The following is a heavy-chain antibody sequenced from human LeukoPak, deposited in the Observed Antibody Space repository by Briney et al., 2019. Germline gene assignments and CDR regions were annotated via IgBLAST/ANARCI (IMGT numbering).Heavy chain of an antibody. Sequence: GGSLRLSCAASGFTVSSNYMSWVRQAPGKGLEWVSVIYSGGSTYYADSVKGRFTISRDNSKNTLYLQMNSLRAEDTAVYYCAKVRGPGIAAAATDYWGQGTLVTVSS. CDR1: GFTVSSNY. CDR3: AKVRGPGIAAAATDY. V-gene: IGHV3-66*01. D-gene: IGHD6-13*01. CDR2: IYSGGST. J-gene: IGHJ4*02.